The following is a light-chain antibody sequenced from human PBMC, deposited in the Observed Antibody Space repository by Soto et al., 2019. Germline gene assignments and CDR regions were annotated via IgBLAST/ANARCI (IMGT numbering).Light chain of an antibody. CDR3: SSYADSSARDYV. V-gene: IGLV2-14*03. CDR2: DVS. J-gene: IGLJ1*01. Sequence: QSALTQPASVSGSPGQSITISCTGTSSDIGAYDYVSWYQQHPGGVPKLLIFDVSSRPSGVSSRFSGSKSGNTASLTISGLQADDESDSYCSSYADSSARDYVFGGGTKLTVL. CDR1: SSDIGAYDY.